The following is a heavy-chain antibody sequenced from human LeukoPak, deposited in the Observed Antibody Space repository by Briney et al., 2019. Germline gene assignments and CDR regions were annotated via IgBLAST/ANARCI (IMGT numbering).Heavy chain of an antibody. CDR3: ARGRYDSSGYYLDYYFDC. CDR1: GGSISSSNW. Sequence: SETLSLTCAVSGGSISSSNWWSWVRQPPGKGLEWIGEIYHSGSTNYNPSLKSRVTISVDKSKNQFSLKLSSVTAADTAVYYCARGRYDSSGYYLDYYFDCWGQGTLVTVSS. D-gene: IGHD3-22*01. J-gene: IGHJ4*02. CDR2: IYHSGST. V-gene: IGHV4-4*02.